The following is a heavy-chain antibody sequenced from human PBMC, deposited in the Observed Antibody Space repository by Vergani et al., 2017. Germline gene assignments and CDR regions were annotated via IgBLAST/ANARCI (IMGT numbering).Heavy chain of an antibody. CDR2: INPNSGGT. V-gene: IGHV1-2*02. Sequence: QVQLVQSGAEVKKPGASVKVSCKASGYTFTGYYMHWARQAPGQGLEWMGWINPNSGGTNYAQKFQGRGTMTRDTSISTAYMELSRLRSDDTAVYYCARERRTAAHYYYYGMDVWGQGTTVTVSS. CDR1: GYTFTGYY. J-gene: IGHJ6*02. D-gene: IGHD1-14*01. CDR3: ARERRTAAHYYYYGMDV.